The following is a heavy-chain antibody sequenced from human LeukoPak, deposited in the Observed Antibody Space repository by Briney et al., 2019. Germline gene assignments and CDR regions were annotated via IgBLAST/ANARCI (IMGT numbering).Heavy chain of an antibody. CDR1: GYTFTNYG. CDR2: NSASNGNT. J-gene: IGHJ4*02. V-gene: IGHV1-18*01. Sequence: ASVKVSCKASGYTFTNYGITWVRQAPGQGLEWMGWNSASNGNTNYAQKLQGRVTMTTDTSTRIAYMELRSLRSDDTAVYYCAKSRGSGLFDYWGQGTLVTVAS. D-gene: IGHD3-10*01. CDR3: AKSRGSGLFDY.